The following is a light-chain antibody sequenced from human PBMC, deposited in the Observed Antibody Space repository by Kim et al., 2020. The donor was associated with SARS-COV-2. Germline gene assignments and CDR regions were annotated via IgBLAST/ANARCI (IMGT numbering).Light chain of an antibody. Sequence: GQSITLSCTGTSSDVGGYNYVSWYQQHPGKVPRLMIFDVSARPSRVSNRFSGSKSGNTASLTISGLQAEDEADYYCSSYTGSTTYVFGTGTKVTVL. CDR3: SSYTGSTTYV. CDR2: DVS. CDR1: SSDVGGYNY. J-gene: IGLJ1*01. V-gene: IGLV2-14*03.